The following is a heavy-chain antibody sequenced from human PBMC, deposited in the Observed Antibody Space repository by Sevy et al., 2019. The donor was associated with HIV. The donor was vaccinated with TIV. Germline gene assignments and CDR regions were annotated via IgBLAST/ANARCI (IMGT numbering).Heavy chain of an antibody. Sequence: LSLTCAASGFTFSSYWMSWVRQAPGKGLEWVANIKQDGSEKYYVDSVKGRFTISRDNAKNSLYLQMNSLRAEDTAVYYCARDRLHQAAAGTGFDYWGQGTLVTVSS. CDR2: IKQDGSEK. CDR3: ARDRLHQAAAGTGFDY. J-gene: IGHJ4*02. CDR1: GFTFSSYW. V-gene: IGHV3-7*01. D-gene: IGHD6-13*01.